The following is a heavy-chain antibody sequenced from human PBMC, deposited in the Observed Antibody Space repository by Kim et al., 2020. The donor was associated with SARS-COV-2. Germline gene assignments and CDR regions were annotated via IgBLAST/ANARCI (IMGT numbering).Heavy chain of an antibody. J-gene: IGHJ4*02. CDR3: ARSVAGHLDV. V-gene: IGHV3-48*01. D-gene: IGHD2-15*01. Sequence: TTSGKVRFTISRDNAKNSLYLQMNSLRAEDTALYYCARSVAGHLDVWGQGTPVTVSS.